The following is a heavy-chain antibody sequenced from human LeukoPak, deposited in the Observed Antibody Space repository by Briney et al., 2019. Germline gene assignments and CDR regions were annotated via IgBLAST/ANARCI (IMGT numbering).Heavy chain of an antibody. CDR3: ARTTEGGYTYNYFYYYYMDV. V-gene: IGHV4-59*01. CDR2: IYHSGST. D-gene: IGHD5-18*01. CDR1: GGSISSYY. Sequence: SETLSLTCTVSGGSISSYYWTRIRQPPGKGLEWIGYIYHSGSTNYNPSLKSRISISVDTSKNQFSLKLSSVTAADTAVYYCARTTEGGYTYNYFYYYYMDVWGKGTTVTISS. J-gene: IGHJ6*03.